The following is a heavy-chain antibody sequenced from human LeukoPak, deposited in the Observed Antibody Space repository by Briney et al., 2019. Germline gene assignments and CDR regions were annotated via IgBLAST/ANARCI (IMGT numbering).Heavy chain of an antibody. CDR2: INSDGRST. J-gene: IGHJ4*02. CDR1: GFPFKNYW. CDR3: ARDQGGATTPDY. V-gene: IGHV3-74*01. Sequence: AGGSLSLSCAASGFPFKNYWMHWVRQAPGKGLVWVSRINSDGRSTSYADSVKGRFTISRDNAKNTLYLQMNSLRAEDTAVYYCARDQGGATTPDYWGQGTLVTVSS. D-gene: IGHD1-26*01.